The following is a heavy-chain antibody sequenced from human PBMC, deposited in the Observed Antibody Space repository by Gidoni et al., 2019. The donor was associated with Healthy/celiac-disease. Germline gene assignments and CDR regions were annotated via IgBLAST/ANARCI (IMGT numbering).Heavy chain of an antibody. Sequence: QVQLVQSGAAVKKPGASVKVSCTASGSPSTSYGISWVRQDPGQGLEWRGWISAYNGNTNYAQKLQGRVTMTTDTSTSTAYMELRSLRSDDTAVYYWARDGLEWLAMIDYWGQGTLVTVSS. CDR2: ISAYNGNT. V-gene: IGHV1-18*01. CDR3: ARDGLEWLAMIDY. D-gene: IGHD6-19*01. J-gene: IGHJ4*02. CDR1: GSPSTSYG.